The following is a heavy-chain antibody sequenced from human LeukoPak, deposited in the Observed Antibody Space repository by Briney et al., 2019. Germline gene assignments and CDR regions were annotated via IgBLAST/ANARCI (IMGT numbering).Heavy chain of an antibody. CDR3: ARSVSSIRSWFDP. J-gene: IGHJ5*02. CDR1: IYSISHGYY. D-gene: IGHD6-13*01. V-gene: IGHV4-38-2*02. CDR2: IYHTGST. Sequence: SETLSLTCSVSIYSISHGYYWGWIRQPPGKGLEWIANIYHTGSTYYNPPLESRVYISIDTSKNQFYLNLHSATAADTAIYYCARSVSSIRSWFDPWGQGTLVIVSS.